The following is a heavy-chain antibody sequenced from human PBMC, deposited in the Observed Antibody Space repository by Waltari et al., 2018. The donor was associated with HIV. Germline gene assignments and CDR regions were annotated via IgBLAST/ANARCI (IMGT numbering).Heavy chain of an antibody. CDR3: AGGGYDYAWGTYRPFDY. J-gene: IGHJ4*02. D-gene: IGHD3-16*02. CDR2: ISSVGSYI. V-gene: IGHV3-21*03. Sequence: VQLVESGGGLVKPGGSMRLSCAAYGFTFRPYNMNWVRQGPGKGLECVSSISSVGSYIYYPDSFKGRFPISRDNAKNSLYLQMNSLRAEDTAVYYCAGGGYDYAWGTYRPFDYWGQGTLVTVSS. CDR1: GFTFRPYN.